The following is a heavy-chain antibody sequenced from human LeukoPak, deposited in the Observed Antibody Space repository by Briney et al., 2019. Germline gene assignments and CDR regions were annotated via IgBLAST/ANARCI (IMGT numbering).Heavy chain of an antibody. Sequence: GEALNISCNGSGYSSTSYWLGWVRHLREKGLDWMGIIYPGYSDTRYSPSFQGQVTISADKSISTGYLQWSSLKASDTAMYYCARRGGRGWFDPWGQGTLVTVSS. CDR2: IYPGYSDT. V-gene: IGHV5-51*01. CDR1: GYSSTSYW. D-gene: IGHD3-16*01. J-gene: IGHJ5*02. CDR3: ARRGGRGWFDP.